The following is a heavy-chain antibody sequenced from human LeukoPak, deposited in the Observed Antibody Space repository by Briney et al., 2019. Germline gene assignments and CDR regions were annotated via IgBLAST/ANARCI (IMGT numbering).Heavy chain of an antibody. Sequence: PGGSLRLSCAASGLTFSSFAMSWVRQAPGKGLEWVSYISSSGSTIYYADSVKGRFTISRDNAKNSLYLQMNSLRAEDTAVYYCAKRREWDTAMDFDYWGQGTLVTVSS. V-gene: IGHV3-48*04. D-gene: IGHD5-18*01. CDR3: AKRREWDTAMDFDY. J-gene: IGHJ4*02. CDR1: GLTFSSFA. CDR2: ISSSGSTI.